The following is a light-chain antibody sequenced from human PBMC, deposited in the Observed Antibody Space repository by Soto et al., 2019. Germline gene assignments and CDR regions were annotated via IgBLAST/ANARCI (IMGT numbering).Light chain of an antibody. J-gene: IGKJ4*01. CDR1: QSISSW. Sequence: DIQMTQSPSTLSASVGDRVTITCLASQSISSWLAWYQQKPGKAPKLLIYKASSLESGVPSRFSGSGSGTELTLTISSLQPDGFATYYCQQYHSYSPIFGGGTKVEIK. CDR2: KAS. V-gene: IGKV1-5*03. CDR3: QQYHSYSPI.